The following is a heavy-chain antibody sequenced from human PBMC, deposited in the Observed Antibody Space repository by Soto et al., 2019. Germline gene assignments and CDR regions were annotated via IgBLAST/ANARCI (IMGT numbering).Heavy chain of an antibody. V-gene: IGHV1-8*01. CDR2: MNPNSGNT. CDR3: ARGGLWFGELLYAFDI. D-gene: IGHD3-10*01. CDR1: GYTFTSYD. Sequence: QVQLVQSGAEVKKPGASVKVSCKASGYTFTSYDINWVRQATGQGLEWMGWMNPNSGNTGYAQKFQGRVTMTRNTSISTAYMELSSLRSEDTAGYYCARGGLWFGELLYAFDIWGQGTMVTVSS. J-gene: IGHJ3*02.